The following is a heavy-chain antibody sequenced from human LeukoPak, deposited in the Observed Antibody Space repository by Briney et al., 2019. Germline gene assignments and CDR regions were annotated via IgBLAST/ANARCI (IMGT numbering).Heavy chain of an antibody. CDR1: GFTFSSYS. Sequence: PGGSLRLSCAASGFTFSSYSMNWVRQAPGKGLQWVSYISSGGDIMHYADSVKGRFTISRDNAKNSLYLQMNSLRAEDTAVYYCARGDIVATLNYYYYYMDVWGKGTTVTVSS. CDR2: ISSGGDIM. V-gene: IGHV3-48*04. CDR3: ARGDIVATLNYYYYYMDV. D-gene: IGHD5-12*01. J-gene: IGHJ6*03.